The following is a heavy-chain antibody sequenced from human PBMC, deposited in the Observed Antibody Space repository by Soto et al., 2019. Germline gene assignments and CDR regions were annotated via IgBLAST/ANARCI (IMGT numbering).Heavy chain of an antibody. CDR3: AKAQANYYGMDV. V-gene: IGHV3-9*01. Sequence: EVQLVESGGGLVQPGRSLRLSCAASGFTFDDYAMHWVRQAPGKGLEWVSGISWNSGSIGYADSVKGRFTISRDNAKNSLYLQMNSLRAEDTALYYCAKAQANYYGMDVWGQGITVTVSS. CDR1: GFTFDDYA. J-gene: IGHJ6*02. CDR2: ISWNSGSI.